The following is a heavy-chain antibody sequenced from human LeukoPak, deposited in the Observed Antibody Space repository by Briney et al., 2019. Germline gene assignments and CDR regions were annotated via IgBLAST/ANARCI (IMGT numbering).Heavy chain of an antibody. Sequence: GRSLRLSCAASGFTFSSYAMHWVRQAPGKGLEWVAVISYDGSNKYYADSVKGRFTISRDNSKNTLYLQMNSLRAEDTAVYYCARERLYYGYSLDYWGQGTLVTVSS. CDR1: GFTFSSYA. V-gene: IGHV3-30-3*01. CDR2: ISYDGSNK. CDR3: ARERLYYGYSLDY. J-gene: IGHJ4*02. D-gene: IGHD3-10*01.